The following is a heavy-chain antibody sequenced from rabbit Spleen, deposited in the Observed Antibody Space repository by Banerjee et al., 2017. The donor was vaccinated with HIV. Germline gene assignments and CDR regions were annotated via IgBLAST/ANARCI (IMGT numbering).Heavy chain of an antibody. J-gene: IGHJ4*01. CDR1: GFSLFIYW. V-gene: IGHV1S42*01. Sequence: EESGGGLVKPGGTLTLTCKASGFSLFIYWMCWVRQAPGKGLELIGCIYAGDGSTDYANWVNGRFAISKTSSTVDLKMTSLTAADTATYFCARGSAAMTMVIIGFYLNLWGQGTLVTVS. CDR3: ARGSAAMTMVIIGFYLNL. D-gene: IGHD2-1*01. CDR2: IYAGDGST.